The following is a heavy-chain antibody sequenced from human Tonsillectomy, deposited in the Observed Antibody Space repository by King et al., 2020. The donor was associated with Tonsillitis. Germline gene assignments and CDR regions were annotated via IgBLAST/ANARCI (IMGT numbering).Heavy chain of an antibody. CDR2: IYHSGST. Sequence: LQLQESGPGLVKPSETLSLTCAVSGSSISSGYYWGWIRQPPGKGLEWIGTIYHSGSTYYNPSLKSRVTISVDTSKNQLSLKLSSVTAADTAVFYCASSRDWDFDLWGRGTLVTVSS. CDR1: GSSISSGYY. J-gene: IGHJ2*01. CDR3: ASSRDWDFDL. V-gene: IGHV4-38-2*01.